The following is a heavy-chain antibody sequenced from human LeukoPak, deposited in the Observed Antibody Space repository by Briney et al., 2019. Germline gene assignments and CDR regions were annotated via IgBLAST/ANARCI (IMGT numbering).Heavy chain of an antibody. CDR2: ISGRGDTT. V-gene: IGHV3-23*01. J-gene: IGHJ4*02. Sequence: GGSLRLSCAASVFTFNIYAMSWVRQAPWKGLDWVSAISGRGDTTYYADSVKGRFTFSRDNSKNTLYLQMNSLRAEDTAVYYCAKAAPSTVVTGGYFDYWGQGTLVTVSS. CDR1: VFTFNIYA. D-gene: IGHD4-23*01. CDR3: AKAAPSTVVTGGYFDY.